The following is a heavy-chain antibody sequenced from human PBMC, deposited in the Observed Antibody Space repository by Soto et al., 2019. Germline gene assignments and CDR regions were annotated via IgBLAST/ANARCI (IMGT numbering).Heavy chain of an antibody. J-gene: IGHJ6*03. Sequence: ASVKVSCKASGYTFTSYGISWVRQAPGQGLEWMGWINPNSGNTNYAQKLQGRVTMTRNTSISTAYMELSSLRSEDTAVYYCARAQQQLGPYYYYYMDVWGKGTTVTVSS. CDR1: GYTFTSYG. CDR2: INPNSGNT. CDR3: ARAQQQLGPYYYYYMDV. D-gene: IGHD6-13*01. V-gene: IGHV1-8*02.